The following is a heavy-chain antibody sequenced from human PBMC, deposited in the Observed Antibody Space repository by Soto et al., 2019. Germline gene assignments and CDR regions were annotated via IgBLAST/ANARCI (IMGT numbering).Heavy chain of an antibody. CDR1: GITFSTYR. D-gene: IGHD3-22*01. Sequence: GGSLRLSCVVSGITFSTYRMHWVRQAPGKGLVWVSHIKSDGTVTHYTDSVRGRFIISRDNAKNSLYLQMNSLRAEDTAVYYCARDRLGPFDAFDIWGQGTMVTVSS. CDR3: ARDRLGPFDAFDI. J-gene: IGHJ3*02. V-gene: IGHV3-74*01. CDR2: IKSDGTVT.